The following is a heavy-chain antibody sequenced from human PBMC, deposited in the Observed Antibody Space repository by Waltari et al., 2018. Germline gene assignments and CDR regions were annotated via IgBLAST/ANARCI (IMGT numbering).Heavy chain of an antibody. CDR1: GGTFSSYA. V-gene: IGHV1-69*08. J-gene: IGHJ4*02. D-gene: IGHD2-15*01. Sequence: QVQLVQSGAEVKKPGSSVKVSCKASGGTFSSYAISWVRQAPGQGLEWMGRIIPIFGTANYARKFQGRVTITADKSTSTAYMELSSLRSEDTAVYYCARAYCSGGSCYSYYFDYWGQGTLVTVSS. CDR2: IIPIFGTA. CDR3: ARAYCSGGSCYSYYFDY.